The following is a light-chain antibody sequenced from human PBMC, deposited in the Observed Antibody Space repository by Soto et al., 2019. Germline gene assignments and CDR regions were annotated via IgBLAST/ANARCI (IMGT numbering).Light chain of an antibody. Sequence: EIVLTQSPATLSLSPGERATLSCRASQSVSSYLAWYQHKPGQAPRLLIYDASKRATGIPARFSGSGSGTAFTLTISSLEPEDFAVYFCQQRSNWPPTWTFGQGIRVEIK. J-gene: IGKJ1*01. V-gene: IGKV3-11*01. CDR3: QQRSNWPPTWT. CDR2: DAS. CDR1: QSVSSY.